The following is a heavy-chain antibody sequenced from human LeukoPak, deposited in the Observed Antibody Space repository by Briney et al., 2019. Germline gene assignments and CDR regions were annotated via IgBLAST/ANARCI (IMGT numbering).Heavy chain of an antibody. D-gene: IGHD6-19*01. Sequence: GGSLRLSCAASGFTFSSYWMHWVRQAPGKGLVWVSRINSDGNTISYADSVKGRFTISRDNAKNTLYLQMNSLRAEDTAVYYCARDTFRGRAVAGIDYWGQGTLVTVSS. CDR3: ARDTFRGRAVAGIDY. CDR2: INSDGNTI. V-gene: IGHV3-74*01. CDR1: GFTFSSYW. J-gene: IGHJ4*02.